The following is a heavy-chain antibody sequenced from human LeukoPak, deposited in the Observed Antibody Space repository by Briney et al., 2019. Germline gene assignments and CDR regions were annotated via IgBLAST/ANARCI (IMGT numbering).Heavy chain of an antibody. J-gene: IGHJ6*03. D-gene: IGHD6-19*01. CDR2: INPNSGGT. CDR3: ARDLGSSGWYYYYYYMDV. Sequence: ASVKVSCKASGYTFTGYYMHWVRQAPGQGLEWMGWINPNSGGTNYAQKFQGRVTMTRDTSISTAYMELSRLRSDDTAVYYCARDLGSSGWYYYYYYMDVWGKGTTVTVSS. CDR1: GYTFTGYY. V-gene: IGHV1-2*02.